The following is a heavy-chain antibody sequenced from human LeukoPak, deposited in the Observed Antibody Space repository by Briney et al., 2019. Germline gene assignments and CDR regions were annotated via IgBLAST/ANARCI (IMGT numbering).Heavy chain of an antibody. J-gene: IGHJ6*02. CDR3: ARDSTTVTTYYYYYGMDV. CDR2: INPSGGST. V-gene: IGHV1-46*01. D-gene: IGHD4-17*01. CDR1: GYTFTSYY. Sequence: ASVKVSCKASGYTFTSYYMHRVRQAPGQGLEWMGIINPSGGSTSYAQKFQGRVTMTRDTSTSTVYMELSSLRSEDTAVYYCARDSTTVTTYYYYYGMDVWGQGTTVTVSS.